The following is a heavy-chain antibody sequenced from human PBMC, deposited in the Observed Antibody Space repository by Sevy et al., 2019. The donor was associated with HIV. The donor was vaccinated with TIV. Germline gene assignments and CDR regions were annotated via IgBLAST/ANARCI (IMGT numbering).Heavy chain of an antibody. CDR1: GSTFSKYS. CDR2: LSFGCGEI. J-gene: IGHJ4*02. V-gene: IGHV3-23*01. Sequence: GGTLRLSCAASGSTFSKYSMSWVRQPPGKGLEWVSTLSFGCGEINYADSVKGRFTISRDNSKSSVYLQMNNLRPEDTAVYYCAREGCTKPHDYWGQGTLVTVSS. CDR3: AREGCTKPHDY. D-gene: IGHD2-8*01.